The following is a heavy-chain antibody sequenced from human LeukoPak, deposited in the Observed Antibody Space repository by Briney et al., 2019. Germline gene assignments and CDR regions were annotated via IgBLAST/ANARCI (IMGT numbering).Heavy chain of an antibody. CDR3: ARDGGSDSSGYLSFGY. CDR2: IYYSGST. CDR1: GGSISSCY. J-gene: IGHJ4*02. D-gene: IGHD3-22*01. Sequence: SETLSLTCTVSGGSISSCYWSWIRQPPGKGLEWIGYIYYSGSTNYNPSLKSRVTISVDTSKNQFSLKLSSVTAADTAVYYCARDGGSDSSGYLSFGYWGQGTLVTVSS. V-gene: IGHV4-59*01.